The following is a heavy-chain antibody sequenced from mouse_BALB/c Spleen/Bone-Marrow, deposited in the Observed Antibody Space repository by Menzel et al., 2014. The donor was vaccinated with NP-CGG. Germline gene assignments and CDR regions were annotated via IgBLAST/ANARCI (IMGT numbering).Heavy chain of an antibody. J-gene: IGHJ1*01. D-gene: IGHD1-1*01. Sequence: VQLQQSGPELVKPGASVKISCKASGYSFTGYFMNWVMQSHGKSLEWIGRINPYNGDTFYNQKFKGKATLTVGKSSSTAHMELRSLASEDSAVYYCAREGGYYYGSRPYFDVWGAATPFTVSS. CDR1: GYSFTGYF. V-gene: IGHV1-20*02. CDR2: INPYNGDT. CDR3: AREGGYYYGSRPYFDV.